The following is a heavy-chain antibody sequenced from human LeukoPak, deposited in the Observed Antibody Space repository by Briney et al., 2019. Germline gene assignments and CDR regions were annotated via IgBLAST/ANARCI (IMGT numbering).Heavy chain of an antibody. CDR3: TTDLSELDDSGYYAKYFHH. CDR2: IKSKTDGGTT. Sequence: GGSLRLSCAASGFTFSNAWMSWVRQAPGRGLEWVGRIKSKTDGGTTDYAAPVKGRFTISRDDSKDTLFLQMNSLKTEDTAVYYCTTDLSELDDSGYYAKYFHHWGQGTLVSVSS. CDR1: GFTFSNAW. V-gene: IGHV3-15*01. D-gene: IGHD3-22*01. J-gene: IGHJ1*01.